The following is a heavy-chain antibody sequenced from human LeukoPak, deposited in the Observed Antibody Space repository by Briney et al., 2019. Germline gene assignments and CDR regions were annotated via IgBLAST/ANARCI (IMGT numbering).Heavy chain of an antibody. D-gene: IGHD3-16*02. J-gene: IGHJ4*02. CDR2: IYYSGST. V-gene: IGHV4-59*01. CDR3: ARLDFDDYVWENYRYFDY. Sequence: SETLSLTCTVSGGSISSYYWSWIRQPPGKGLEWIGYIYYSGSTNYNPSLKSRVTISVDTSKNQFSLKLSSVTAADTAVYYCARLDFDDYVWENYRYFDYWGQGTLVTVSS. CDR1: GGSISSYY.